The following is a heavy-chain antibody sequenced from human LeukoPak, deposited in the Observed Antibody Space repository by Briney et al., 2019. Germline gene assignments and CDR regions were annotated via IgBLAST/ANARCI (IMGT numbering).Heavy chain of an antibody. Sequence: ASVKVSCKASGYTFISYYIHWVRQAPGQGLEWMGINNPSGGSTTYAQKFQGRVTMTRDTSTSTVYMELSSLRSEDTAVYYCARTAGKRFDYWGQGTLVTVSS. D-gene: IGHD6-13*01. CDR1: GYTFISYY. CDR2: NNPSGGST. V-gene: IGHV1-46*01. CDR3: ARTAGKRFDY. J-gene: IGHJ4*02.